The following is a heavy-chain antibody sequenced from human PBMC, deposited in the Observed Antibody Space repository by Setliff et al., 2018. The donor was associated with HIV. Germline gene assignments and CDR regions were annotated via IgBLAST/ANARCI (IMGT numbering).Heavy chain of an antibody. CDR1: GFAFTNYG. D-gene: IGHD3-10*01. Sequence: ASVKVSCKTSGFAFTNYGFTWVRQAPGQGLEWMGWISAYSGETFSTLKFRDRVTLTTDTSTDTAHMELRSLTYGDTAVYFCARGWDYGVRKPEDWGQGTLVT. CDR2: ISAYSGET. V-gene: IGHV1-18*01. J-gene: IGHJ4*02. CDR3: ARGWDYGVRKPED.